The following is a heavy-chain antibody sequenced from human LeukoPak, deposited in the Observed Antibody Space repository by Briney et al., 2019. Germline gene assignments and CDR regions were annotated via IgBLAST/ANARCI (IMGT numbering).Heavy chain of an antibody. CDR1: GGSFSGYY. J-gene: IGHJ4*02. V-gene: IGHV4-34*01. D-gene: IGHD2-15*01. CDR2: INHSGST. Sequence: SETLSLTCAVYGGSFSGYYWSWIRQPPGKGLEWIGEINHSGSTNYNPSLKSRVTISVDTSKNQFSLKLSSVTAADTAVYYCATNTHYCSGGSCYRTYTYWSQGTLVTVSS. CDR3: ATNTHYCSGGSCYRTYTY.